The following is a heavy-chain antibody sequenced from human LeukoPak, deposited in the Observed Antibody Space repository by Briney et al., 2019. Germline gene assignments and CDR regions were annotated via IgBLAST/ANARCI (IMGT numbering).Heavy chain of an antibody. CDR3: ARVGHIRQWLVPHADY. J-gene: IGHJ4*02. V-gene: IGHV1-46*01. D-gene: IGHD6-19*01. CDR1: GYTFTSYY. CDR2: INPSGGST. Sequence: ASVKVSCKASGYTFTSYYMHWVRQATGQGLEWMGIINPSGGSTSYAQKFQGRVTMTRDTSTSTVYMELSSLRSEDTAVYYCARVGHIRQWLVPHADYWGQGTLVTVSS.